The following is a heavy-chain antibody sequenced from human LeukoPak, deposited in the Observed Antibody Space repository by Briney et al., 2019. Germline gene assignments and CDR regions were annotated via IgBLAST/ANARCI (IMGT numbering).Heavy chain of an antibody. CDR3: ARAYSYGYLGGLRH. D-gene: IGHD5-18*01. J-gene: IGHJ4*02. CDR2: IKQDGSEK. Sequence: GGSLRLSCVASGFTFSSRDWMTWVRQAPGKGPEWVANIKQDGSEKNYVDSVKGRFTISRDNAKNSLYLQMNSLRAEDTAVYYCARAYSYGYLGGLRHWGQGTLVTVSS. CDR1: GFTFSSRDW. V-gene: IGHV3-7*03.